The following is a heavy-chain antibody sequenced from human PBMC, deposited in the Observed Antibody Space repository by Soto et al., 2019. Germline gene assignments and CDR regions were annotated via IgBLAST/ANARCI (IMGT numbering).Heavy chain of an antibody. Sequence: PSETLSLTCTVSGGSISSSSYYWGWIRQPPGKGLEWIGSIYYSGSTYYNPSLKSRVTISVDTSKNQFSLKLSSVTAADTAVYYCARSYSSGQRWFDPWGQGTLVTVSS. V-gene: IGHV4-39*01. CDR3: ARSYSSGQRWFDP. D-gene: IGHD6-19*01. CDR2: IYYSGST. J-gene: IGHJ5*02. CDR1: GGSISSSSYY.